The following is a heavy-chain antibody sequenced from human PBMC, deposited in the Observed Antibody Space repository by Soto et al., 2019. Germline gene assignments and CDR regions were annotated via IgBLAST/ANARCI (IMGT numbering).Heavy chain of an antibody. CDR2: ISAYNGNT. V-gene: IGHV1-18*01. CDR1: GYTFTSYG. Sequence: ASVKVSCKASGYTFTSYGISWVRQAPGQGLEWMGWISAYNGNTNYAQKLQGRVTMTTDTSTSTAYMELRSLRSDDTAVYYCARVPLSGYYRTGFDYWGQGTLVTVSS. J-gene: IGHJ4*02. D-gene: IGHD3-22*01. CDR3: ARVPLSGYYRTGFDY.